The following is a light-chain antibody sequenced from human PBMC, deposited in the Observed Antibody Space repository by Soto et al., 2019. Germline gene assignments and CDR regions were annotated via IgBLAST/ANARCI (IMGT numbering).Light chain of an antibody. CDR2: DAS. Sequence: DIQMTQSPSSLSASVGDRVTITCHASQDITNSLNWYQQKPGKAPKLLIYDASNLGAGVPSRFSGTGSGTYFTFTISGLQPEDIATYYCQQFGNLFSFGGGTKVEIK. J-gene: IGKJ4*01. CDR3: QQFGNLFS. V-gene: IGKV1-33*01. CDR1: QDITNS.